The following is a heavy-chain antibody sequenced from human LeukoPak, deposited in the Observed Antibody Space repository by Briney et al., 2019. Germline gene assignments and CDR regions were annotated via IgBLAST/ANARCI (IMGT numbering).Heavy chain of an antibody. V-gene: IGHV1-46*01. Sequence: ASVKVSCKASGYTFTSYHMHLVRQAPGQGLEWMGIINPSGGSTSYAQKFQGRVTMTRDTSTSTVYMELSSLRSEDTAVYYCARATIFGVVIFSLDYWGQGTLVTVSS. CDR2: INPSGGST. D-gene: IGHD3-3*01. CDR3: ARATIFGVVIFSLDY. CDR1: GYTFTSYH. J-gene: IGHJ4*02.